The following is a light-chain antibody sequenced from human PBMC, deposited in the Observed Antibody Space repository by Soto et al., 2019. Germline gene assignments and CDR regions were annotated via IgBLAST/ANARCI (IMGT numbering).Light chain of an antibody. CDR1: QSISSY. V-gene: IGKV1-9*01. J-gene: IGKJ5*01. CDR2: GAS. Sequence: DIQMTQSPSSLSASVGDRVTITCRASQSISSYLNWYQQKPGKAPKLLIYGASTLQSGVPSRFSGSGSGTEFTLTISSLQPEDFATYYCQQLNSYAITFGQGTRLEIK. CDR3: QQLNSYAIT.